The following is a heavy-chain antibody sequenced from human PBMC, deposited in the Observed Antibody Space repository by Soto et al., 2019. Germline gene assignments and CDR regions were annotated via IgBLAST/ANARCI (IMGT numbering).Heavy chain of an antibody. V-gene: IGHV3-48*03. J-gene: IGHJ3*02. CDR3: TKDAEAYDFAFDK. CDR1: GFTFSSYE. Sequence: GGSLRLSCAASGFTFSSYEMNWVRQAPGKGLEWVSYISSSGSTIYYADSVKGRFTISRDNAKNSLYLQMNSLRVDDTALYYCTKDAEAYDFAFDKWGQGTMVTVSS. CDR2: ISSSGSTI. D-gene: IGHD3-3*01.